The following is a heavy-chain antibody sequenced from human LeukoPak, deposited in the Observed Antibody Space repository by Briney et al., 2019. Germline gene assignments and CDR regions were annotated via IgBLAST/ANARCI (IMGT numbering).Heavy chain of an antibody. CDR3: ARQMGRQVGADY. D-gene: IGHD1-26*01. Sequence: GESLKISCKGSGYSFTSYWISCVRQMPRKGLEWMGFIYPGDSETRYSPSIQGQVTISADKSTSTAYLQWNSLKASDTAMYYCARQMGRQVGADYWGQGTLVTVSS. CDR1: GYSFTSYW. V-gene: IGHV5-51*01. CDR2: IYPGDSET. J-gene: IGHJ4*02.